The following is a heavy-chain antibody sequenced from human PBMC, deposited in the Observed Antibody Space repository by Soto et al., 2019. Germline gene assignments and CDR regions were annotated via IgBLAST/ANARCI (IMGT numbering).Heavy chain of an antibody. J-gene: IGHJ6*02. D-gene: IGHD3-3*01. V-gene: IGHV1-2*04. CDR2: INPNSGGT. CDR3: ARGAGRLYYDFWSGYSQYYYYYGMDV. CDR1: GYTFTGYY. Sequence: ASVKVSCKASGYTFTGYYMHWVRQAPGQGLEWMGWINPNSGGTNYAQKFQGWVTMTRDTSISTAYMELSRLRSDDTAVYCCARGAGRLYYDFWSGYSQYYYYYGMDVWGQGTTVTVSS.